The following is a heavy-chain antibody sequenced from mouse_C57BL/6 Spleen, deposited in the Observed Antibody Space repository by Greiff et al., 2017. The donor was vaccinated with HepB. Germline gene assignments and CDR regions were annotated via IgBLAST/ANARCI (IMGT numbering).Heavy chain of an antibody. J-gene: IGHJ4*01. D-gene: IGHD2-2*01. CDR2: IRSKSNNYAT. CDR1: GFSFNTYA. V-gene: IGHV10-1*01. CDR3: GIRGLGAMDY. Sequence: EVKLVESGGGLVQPKGSLKLSCAASGFSFNTYALNWVRQAPGKGLEWVARIRSKSNNYATYYADSVKDRFTISRDDSESMLYLQMNNLKTEDTAMYYCGIRGLGAMDYWGQGTSVTVSS.